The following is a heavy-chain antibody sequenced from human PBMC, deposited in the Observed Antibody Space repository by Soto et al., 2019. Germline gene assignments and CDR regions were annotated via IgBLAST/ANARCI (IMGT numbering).Heavy chain of an antibody. CDR1: GGSISSYY. CDR3: ARAGDTVADYYYYMDV. Sequence: SGSLSLTCTVSGGSISSYYWSWIRQPPGKGLEWIGYIYYSGSTNYNPSLKSRVTISVDTSKNQFSLKLSSVTAADTAVYYCARAGDTVADYYYYMDVWGKGTTVTVSS. CDR2: IYYSGST. V-gene: IGHV4-59*08. D-gene: IGHD5-18*01. J-gene: IGHJ6*03.